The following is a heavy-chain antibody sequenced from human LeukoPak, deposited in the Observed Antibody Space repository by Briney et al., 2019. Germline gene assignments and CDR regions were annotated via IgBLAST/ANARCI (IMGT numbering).Heavy chain of an antibody. Sequence: SETLSLTCTVSGGSISSYYWSWIRQPAGKGLEWIGRIYTSGSTNYNPSLKSRVTMSVDTSKNQFSLKLSSVTAADTAVYYCARGPILTGYSPFDYWGQGTLVTVSS. J-gene: IGHJ4*02. V-gene: IGHV4-4*07. D-gene: IGHD3-9*01. CDR2: IYTSGST. CDR1: GGSISSYY. CDR3: ARGPILTGYSPFDY.